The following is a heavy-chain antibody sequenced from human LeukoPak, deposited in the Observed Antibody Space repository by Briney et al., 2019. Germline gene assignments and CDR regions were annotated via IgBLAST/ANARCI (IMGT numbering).Heavy chain of an antibody. D-gene: IGHD6-19*01. Sequence: GGSLRLSCAASGFTFSSYWMSWVRQAPGKGLEWVANIKQDGSEKYYVDSVKGRFTISRDNAKNSLYLQMNSLRAEDTAVYYCAKDVIAVAGSWGPYYFDYWGQGTLVTVSS. CDR3: AKDVIAVAGSWGPYYFDY. CDR1: GFTFSSYW. CDR2: IKQDGSEK. V-gene: IGHV3-7*03. J-gene: IGHJ4*02.